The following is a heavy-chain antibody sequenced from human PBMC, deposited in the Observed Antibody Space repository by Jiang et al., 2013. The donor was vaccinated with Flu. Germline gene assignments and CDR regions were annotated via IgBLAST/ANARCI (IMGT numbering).Heavy chain of an antibody. CDR3: ARGGSGDWDKGKNAFDI. J-gene: IGHJ3*02. D-gene: IGHD2-21*02. CDR1: GYTFTSYY. V-gene: IGHV1-46*01. CDR2: INPSGGST. Sequence: QSGAEVKKPGASVKVSCKASGYTFTSYYMHWVRQAPGQGLEWMGIINPSGGSTSYAQKFQGRVTMTRDTSTSTVYMELSSLRSEDTAVYYCARGGSGDWDKGKNAFDIWGQGTMVTVSS.